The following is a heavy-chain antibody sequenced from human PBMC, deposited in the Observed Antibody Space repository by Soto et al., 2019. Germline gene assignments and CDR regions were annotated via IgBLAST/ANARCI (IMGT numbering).Heavy chain of an antibody. CDR3: ASQQLEGAYFDC. V-gene: IGHV4-34*01. J-gene: IGHJ4*01. D-gene: IGHD6-13*01. CDR2: INHSGST. CDR1: GGSFSGYY. Sequence: QVQLQQWGGGLLKPSETLSLTCAVYGGSFSGYYWSWIRQPPGKGLEWIGEINHSGSTNYNPSLKRRVTISVDTSKNQFSLSLSSVTAADTAVYYCASQQLEGAYFDCWGQGTLVTVSS.